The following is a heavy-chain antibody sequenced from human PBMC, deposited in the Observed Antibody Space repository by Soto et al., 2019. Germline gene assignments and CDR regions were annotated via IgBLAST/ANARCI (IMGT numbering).Heavy chain of an antibody. Sequence: GSLRLSCAASGFTFSDAWMTWLRQTPRRGLEWVGRIKNKRSDEATDYAAAVKGRFIISRDDSKNTLYLQMHSLTTEDTAVYYCSTDGLNYGSSEYLGQGTLVNVSS. CDR2: IKNKRSDEAT. V-gene: IGHV3-15*01. CDR3: STDGLNYGSSEY. J-gene: IGHJ4*02. CDR1: GFTFSDAW. D-gene: IGHD1-7*01.